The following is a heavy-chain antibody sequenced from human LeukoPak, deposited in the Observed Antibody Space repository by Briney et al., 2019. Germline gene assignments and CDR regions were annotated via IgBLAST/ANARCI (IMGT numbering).Heavy chain of an antibody. Sequence: SETLSLTCTVSGGSVNGYYWNWIRQAPGKGLEWIGFIHYGALPVYIPSFQGRVAMSVDTSRNQFSLDLSSVTAADTALYFCARDPPEDEWNSLDSWGQGIVVSVSS. V-gene: IGHV4-59*02. D-gene: IGHD1-7*01. J-gene: IGHJ4*02. CDR3: ARDPPEDEWNSLDS. CDR2: IHYGALP. CDR1: GGSVNGYY.